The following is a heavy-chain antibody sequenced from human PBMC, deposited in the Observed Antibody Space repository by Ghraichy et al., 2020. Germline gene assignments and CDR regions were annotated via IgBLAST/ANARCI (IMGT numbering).Heavy chain of an antibody. CDR3: ARVARGNDNSNYAGVYYFDY. V-gene: IGHV1-18*01. CDR2: ISVYNGNT. D-gene: IGHD4-11*01. CDR1: GYTVTSYG. Sequence: ASVKVSCKASGYTVTSYGISWVRQAPGQGLEWMGWISVYNGNTNYAQNLQGRVTMTTDTSTSTAYMELRSLRFDDTAVYYCARVARGNDNSNYAGVYYFDYWSQGTLVTVSS. J-gene: IGHJ4*02.